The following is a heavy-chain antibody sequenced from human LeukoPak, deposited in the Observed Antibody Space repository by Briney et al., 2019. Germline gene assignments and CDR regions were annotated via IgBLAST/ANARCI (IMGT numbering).Heavy chain of an antibody. V-gene: IGHV1-18*01. CDR1: GYTFNTYT. D-gene: IGHD3-9*01. J-gene: IGHJ4*02. CDR2: INPYNGYR. CDR3: ARSGMVLRYLDWSLDG. Sequence: GASVKVSCKASGYTFNTYTITWVRQAPGQGLEWMGWINPYNGYRNYAQKLQGRVTMTTDTSTSTAYMELRSLSSDDTAVYYCARSGMVLRYLDWSLDGWGQGTLVTVSS.